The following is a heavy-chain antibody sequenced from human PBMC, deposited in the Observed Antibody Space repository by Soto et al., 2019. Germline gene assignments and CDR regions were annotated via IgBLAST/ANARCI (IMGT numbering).Heavy chain of an antibody. D-gene: IGHD2-2*01. CDR2: IRGSGGST. J-gene: IGHJ3*01. CDR1: GSTLSSYS. CDR3: AKDRRYCSSTRCLDAFDV. Sequence: GSLSLSCAASGSTLSSYSLTWVRQAPGKGLEWVSAIRGSGGSTYYAYPVRGRFTISRDNSKNTLYLQMNSLRAEDTGVYYSAKDRRYCSSTRCLDAFDVWGPGTMVTVSS. V-gene: IGHV3-23*01.